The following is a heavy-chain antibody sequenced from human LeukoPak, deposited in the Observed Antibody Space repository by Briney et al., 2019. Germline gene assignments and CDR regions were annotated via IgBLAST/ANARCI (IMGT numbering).Heavy chain of an antibody. V-gene: IGHV3-7*03. Sequence: PGGSLRLSSAASGFIFSNYWMSWVRQAPGKGLEWVANINQDGSAKYYVDSVKGRFTISRDNAQNSLYLQVNSLRAEDTAVYYCATSAAAAGSDWGQGTLVTVSS. CDR3: ATSAAAAGSD. CDR2: INQDGSAK. J-gene: IGHJ4*02. CDR1: GFIFSNYW. D-gene: IGHD6-13*01.